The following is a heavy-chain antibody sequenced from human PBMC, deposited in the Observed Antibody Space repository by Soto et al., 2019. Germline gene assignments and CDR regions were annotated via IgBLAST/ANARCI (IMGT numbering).Heavy chain of an antibody. V-gene: IGHV1-46*01. J-gene: IGHJ3*02. CDR3: ASGVGAIDVDSFDI. CDR2: IKPSGGST. Sequence: ASVKVSCKASGYTFTSDYMHWVRQAPGQGLEWMGIIKPSGGSTSYAQKFQGRVTMTRDTSTSTVYMELSSLRSEDTAVYYCASGVGAIDVDSFDIWGPGTMVTVPS. D-gene: IGHD1-26*01. CDR1: GYTFTSDY.